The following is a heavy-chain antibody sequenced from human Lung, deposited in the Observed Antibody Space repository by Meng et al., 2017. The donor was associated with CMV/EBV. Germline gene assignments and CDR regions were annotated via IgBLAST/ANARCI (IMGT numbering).Heavy chain of an antibody. Sequence: VQLVGSGGVLVHPGGSLRLSCAASGFTFSRFWMHWVRQAPGKGLVWVSRTNEDGTITNYADSVKGRFTISRDNAENTLYLQMNSLRAEDTAVYYCARDLSGASDFWGQGTLVTVPS. J-gene: IGHJ4*02. CDR3: ARDLSGASDF. CDR1: GFTFSRFW. D-gene: IGHD7-27*01. CDR2: TNEDGTIT. V-gene: IGHV3-74*01.